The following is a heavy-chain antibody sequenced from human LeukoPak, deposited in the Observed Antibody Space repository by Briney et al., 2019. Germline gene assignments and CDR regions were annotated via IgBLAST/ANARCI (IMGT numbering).Heavy chain of an antibody. Sequence: ASVKVSFKASGYTFTGYYMHWVRQAPGQGLEWMGCINPNSGGTNYAQKFQGRVTMTRDTSISTAYMELSRLRSDDTAVYYCARDRLGYCSSTSCYILDYWGQGTLVTVSS. V-gene: IGHV1-2*02. CDR3: ARDRLGYCSSTSCYILDY. CDR2: INPNSGGT. J-gene: IGHJ4*02. CDR1: GYTFTGYY. D-gene: IGHD2-2*02.